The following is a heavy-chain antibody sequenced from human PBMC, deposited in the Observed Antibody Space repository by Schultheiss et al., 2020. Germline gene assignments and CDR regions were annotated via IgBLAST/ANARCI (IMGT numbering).Heavy chain of an antibody. V-gene: IGHV4-4*02. J-gene: IGHJ5*02. Sequence: SETLSLTCTVSGGSISSSNWWSWVRQPPGKGLEWIGEIYHSGSTNYNPSLKSRVTISVDTSKNQFSLKLSSVTAADTAVYYCARDRGSGVWFDPWGQGTLVTVSS. CDR3: ARDRGSGVWFDP. D-gene: IGHD2-8*01. CDR1: GGSISSSNW. CDR2: IYHSGST.